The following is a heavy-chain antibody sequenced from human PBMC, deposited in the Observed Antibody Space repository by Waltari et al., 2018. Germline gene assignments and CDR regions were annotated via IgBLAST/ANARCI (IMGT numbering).Heavy chain of an antibody. Sequence: EVQLVESGGGLVQPGGSLRLSCAVSGFTSSRSWMTWVRQAPGKGLEWVASINEGGSDKYYVDSVKGRFTISRDNAKSSLYLQMHSLRDEDTAVYSCARHPAPGTVDQWGQGTLVTVSS. CDR3: ARHPAPGTVDQ. V-gene: IGHV3-7*01. J-gene: IGHJ4*02. CDR2: INEGGSDK. CDR1: GFTSSRSW. D-gene: IGHD4-17*01.